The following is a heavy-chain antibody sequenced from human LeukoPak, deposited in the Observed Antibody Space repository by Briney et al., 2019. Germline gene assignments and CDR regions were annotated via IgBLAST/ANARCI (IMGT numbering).Heavy chain of an antibody. V-gene: IGHV3-48*03. J-gene: IGHJ3*02. D-gene: IGHD1-1*01. CDR1: GFTFSSYE. CDR2: ISSSGSTI. CDR3: ARQGGTLYNSGAFDI. Sequence: GGSLRLSCAASGFTFSSYEMNWVRQARGKGLEWVSYISSSGSTIYYADSVKGRFTISRDIAKNSLYLQMNSLRAEDTAVYYCARQGGTLYNSGAFDIWGQGTMVTVSS.